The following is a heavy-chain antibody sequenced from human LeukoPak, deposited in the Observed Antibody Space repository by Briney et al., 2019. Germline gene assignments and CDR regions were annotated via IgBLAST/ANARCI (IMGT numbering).Heavy chain of an antibody. J-gene: IGHJ5*02. CDR3: ARGVIAAAGIWYNVGFDP. CDR1: GGSISSYY. Sequence: SETLSLTCTVSGGSISSYYWSWIRQPPGKGLEWIGYISYSGSSNYNPSLKSRVSISVDTSKNQFSLKLNSVTAADTAVYYCARGVIAAAGIWYNVGFDPWGQGTLVTVSS. D-gene: IGHD6-13*01. V-gene: IGHV4-59*01. CDR2: ISYSGSS.